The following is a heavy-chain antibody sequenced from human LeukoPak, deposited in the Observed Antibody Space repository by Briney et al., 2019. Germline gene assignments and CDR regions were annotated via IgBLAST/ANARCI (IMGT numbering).Heavy chain of an antibody. CDR3: ASGIAVAGSFDY. D-gene: IGHD6-19*01. J-gene: IGHJ4*02. V-gene: IGHV3-23*01. CDR2: ISASGDTT. CDR1: GFTFNNYA. Sequence: GGSLRLSCAASGFTFNNYAMSWVRQAPGKGLEWVSAISASGDTTYYADSVKGRCTISSDNAKNSLYLQMSSLRAEDTAVYYCASGIAVAGSFDYWGQGTLVTVSS.